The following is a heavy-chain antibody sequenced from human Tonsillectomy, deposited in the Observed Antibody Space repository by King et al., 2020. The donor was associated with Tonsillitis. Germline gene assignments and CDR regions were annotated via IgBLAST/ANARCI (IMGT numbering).Heavy chain of an antibody. CDR2: IYYSGST. CDR3: ARLRSSSSLDY. Sequence: QLQESGPGLVKPSETLSLTCTVSGGSISSSSYYWGWIRQPPGKGLEWIGSIYYSGSTYYNPSLKSRVTISVDTSKNQFSLKLSSVTAADTAVYYCARLRSSSSLDYWGQGTLVTVSS. V-gene: IGHV4-39*01. CDR1: GGSISSSSYY. D-gene: IGHD6-13*01. J-gene: IGHJ4*02.